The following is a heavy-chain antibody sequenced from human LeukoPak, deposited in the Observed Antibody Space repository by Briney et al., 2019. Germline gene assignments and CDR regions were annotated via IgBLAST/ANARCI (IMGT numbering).Heavy chain of an antibody. D-gene: IGHD4-17*01. V-gene: IGHV5-51*01. CDR2: VYPGDSDI. J-gene: IGHJ4*02. CDR3: ARQRDYGDDIYSRFFDS. Sequence: GESLKISCQASGYSFTTYWIAWVGQLPGKGLEGMGRVYPGDSDITYSPSFQGQVTISADRSINPAYRQWSSLKASDSAMYYCARQRDYGDDIYSRFFDSWGQGSLVTVSS. CDR1: GYSFTTYW.